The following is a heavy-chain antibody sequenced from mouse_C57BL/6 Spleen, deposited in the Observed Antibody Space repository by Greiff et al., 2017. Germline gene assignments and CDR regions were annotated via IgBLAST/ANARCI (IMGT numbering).Heavy chain of an antibody. J-gene: IGHJ4*01. Sequence: QVQLQQPGAELVKPGASVKLSCKASGYTFTSYWMHWVKQRPGRGLEWIGRIDPNSGGTKYNEKFKSKATLTVDKPSSTAYMQLGSLTSEDSAVYYCARWTATGDYDYGSSYNAMDYWGQGTSVTVSS. CDR3: ARWTATGDYDYGSSYNAMDY. CDR1: GYTFTSYW. CDR2: IDPNSGGT. V-gene: IGHV1-72*01. D-gene: IGHD1-1*01.